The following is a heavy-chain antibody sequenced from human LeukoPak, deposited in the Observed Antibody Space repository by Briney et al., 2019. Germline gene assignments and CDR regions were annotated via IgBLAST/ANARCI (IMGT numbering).Heavy chain of an antibody. Sequence: GTSLRLSCAASGFSFSSNYMSWVRQAPGKGLEWVSVIYSGGSTYYADSVKGRFTISRDNSKNTLYLQMNSLRAEDTAVYYCARDRSYYGSGSNFDYWGQGTLVTVSS. J-gene: IGHJ4*02. CDR1: GFSFSSNY. CDR3: ARDRSYYGSGSNFDY. CDR2: IYSGGST. D-gene: IGHD3-10*01. V-gene: IGHV3-66*01.